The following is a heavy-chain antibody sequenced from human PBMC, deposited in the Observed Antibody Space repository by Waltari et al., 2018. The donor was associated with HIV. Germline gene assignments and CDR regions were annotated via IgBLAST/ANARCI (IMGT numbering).Heavy chain of an antibody. Sequence: FSNYGMHWVRQAPGKGLEWVAIIWYDGSNKYFADSVKGRFTISRDNSKNTLYLQMNSLRAEDTAVYYCARDRSSSWYGRDYYYYGMDVWGQGTTVTVSS. J-gene: IGHJ6*02. V-gene: IGHV3-33*01. D-gene: IGHD6-13*01. CDR3: ARDRSSSWYGRDYYYYGMDV. CDR2: IWYDGSNK. CDR1: FSNYG.